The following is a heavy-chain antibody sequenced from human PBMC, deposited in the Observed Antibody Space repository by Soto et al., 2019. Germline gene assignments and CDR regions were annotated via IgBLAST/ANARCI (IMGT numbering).Heavy chain of an antibody. D-gene: IGHD4-17*01. CDR2: TYYRSKWYN. J-gene: IGHJ3*02. Sequence: SQTLSLTCAISGDSVSSNSAAWNWIRQSPSRGLEWLGRTYYRSKWYNDYAVSVKSRITINPDTSKNQFSLQLNSVTPEDTAVYCCARDLFRYGDYVMGAFDIWGQGTMVTVSS. CDR1: GDSVSSNSAA. CDR3: ARDLFRYGDYVMGAFDI. V-gene: IGHV6-1*01.